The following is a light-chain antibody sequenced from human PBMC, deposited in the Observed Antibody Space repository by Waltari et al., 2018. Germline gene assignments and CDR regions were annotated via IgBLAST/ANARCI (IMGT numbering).Light chain of an antibody. CDR1: SSNIGSNT. CDR2: SNK. Sequence: QSVLTQPPSASGTPGQRGTISCSGSSSNIGSNTVNWYQQLPGTAPKLLIYSNKQRPSGVPDRFSGSKSGTSASLAISGLQSEDEADYYCAAWDDSLNGPVFGGGTKLTVL. V-gene: IGLV1-44*01. J-gene: IGLJ2*01. CDR3: AAWDDSLNGPV.